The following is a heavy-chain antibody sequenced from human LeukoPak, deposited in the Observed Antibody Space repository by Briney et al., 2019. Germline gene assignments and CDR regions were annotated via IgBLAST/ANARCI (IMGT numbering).Heavy chain of an antibody. CDR2: ISGSGGRT. J-gene: IGHJ4*02. D-gene: IGHD3-22*01. Sequence: PGGSLRLSCAVSGITLSNYGMSWVRQAPGKGLEWVAGISGSGGRTTYADSVKGWFTISRDNPKNTLYLQMSSLRVEDTAVYFCARRGVVIRVILVGFHKEAYYFDSWGQGALVTVSS. CDR1: GITLSNYG. CDR3: ARRGVVIRVILVGFHKEAYYFDS. V-gene: IGHV3-23*01.